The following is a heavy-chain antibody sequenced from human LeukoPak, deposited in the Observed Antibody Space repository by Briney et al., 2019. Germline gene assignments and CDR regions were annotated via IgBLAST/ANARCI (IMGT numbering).Heavy chain of an antibody. CDR2: IIPIFGTA. CDR1: GGTFSSYA. V-gene: IGHV1-69*13. CDR3: ARVNYDSSGYYLVYYFDY. D-gene: IGHD3-22*01. J-gene: IGHJ4*02. Sequence: GASVKVSCKASGGTFSSYAISWVRQAPGQGLGWMGGIIPIFGTANYAQKFQGRVTITADESTSTAYMELSSLRSEDTAVYYCARVNYDSSGYYLVYYFDYWGQGTLVTVSS.